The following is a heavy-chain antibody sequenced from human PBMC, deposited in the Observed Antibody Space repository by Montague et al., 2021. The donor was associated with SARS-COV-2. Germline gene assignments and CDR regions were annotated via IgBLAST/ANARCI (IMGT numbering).Heavy chain of an antibody. CDR1: GTSFSGYY. CDR2: INHGGST. D-gene: IGHD3-10*01. V-gene: IGHV4-34*01. CDR3: ARLRYGVVPSPILGVGPYYSYYYMDV. Sequence: SQTLSLTCAVHGTSFSGYYWNWIRQPPGKGLEWIGEINHGGSTKYSPSPKSRLTISADTSKNQFSLALTSVSAADTAVYYCARLRYGVVPSPILGVGPYYSYYYMDVWGRGATVTVSS. J-gene: IGHJ6*03.